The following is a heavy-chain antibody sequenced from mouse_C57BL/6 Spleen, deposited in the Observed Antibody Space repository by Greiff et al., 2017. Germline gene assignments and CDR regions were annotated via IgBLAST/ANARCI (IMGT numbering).Heavy chain of an antibody. Sequence: QVQLKESGAELVRPGASVTLSCKASGYTFTDYEMHWVKQTPVHGLEWIGAIDPETGGTAYNQKFKGKAILTADKSSSTAYMELRSLTSEDSAVYYCTRSESNYEDYFDYWGQGTTLTVSS. J-gene: IGHJ2*01. V-gene: IGHV1-15*01. CDR1: GYTFTDYE. D-gene: IGHD2-5*01. CDR3: TRSESNYEDYFDY. CDR2: IDPETGGT.